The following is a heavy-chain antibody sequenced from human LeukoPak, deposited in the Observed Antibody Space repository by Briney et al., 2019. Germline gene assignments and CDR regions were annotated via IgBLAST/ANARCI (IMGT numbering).Heavy chain of an antibody. Sequence: SETLSLTCTVSGDSISSGYYWSWIRQPAGKGLEWIGRIYTSGSTNYNPSLKSRVTISVDTSKNQFSLKLSSVTAADTAVYYCAREVENADYPNWFDPWGQGTLVTVSS. CDR1: GDSISSGYY. D-gene: IGHD4-11*01. J-gene: IGHJ5*02. V-gene: IGHV4-61*02. CDR2: IYTSGST. CDR3: AREVENADYPNWFDP.